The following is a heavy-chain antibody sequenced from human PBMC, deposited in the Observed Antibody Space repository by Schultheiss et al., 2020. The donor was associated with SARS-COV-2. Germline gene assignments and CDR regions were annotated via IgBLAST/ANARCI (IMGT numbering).Heavy chain of an antibody. CDR3: AREEYYGGAFDI. D-gene: IGHD3-3*01. J-gene: IGHJ3*02. Sequence: GESLKISCAASGFTFSTYAMNWVRQAPGKGLVWVSRINSDGSSTSYADSVKGRFTISRDNAKNTLYLQMNSLRAEDTAVYYCAREEYYGGAFDIWGQGTMVTVSS. CDR1: GFTFSTYA. CDR2: INSDGSST. V-gene: IGHV3-74*01.